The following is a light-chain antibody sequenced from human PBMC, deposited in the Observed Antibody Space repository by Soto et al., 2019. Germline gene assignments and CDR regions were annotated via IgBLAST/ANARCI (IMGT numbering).Light chain of an antibody. CDR3: QSCDSSRSGSGV. CDR2: RNT. J-gene: IGLJ1*01. V-gene: IGLV1-40*01. Sequence: QSALTQPPSVSGAPGQRVTISCTGSSSNIGAGYDVHWYQQLPGTAPKLLIYRNTNRPSGVPDRFSGSKSGTSASLAITGLQAEDEADYYCQSCDSSRSGSGVFGTGTKV. CDR1: SSNIGAGYD.